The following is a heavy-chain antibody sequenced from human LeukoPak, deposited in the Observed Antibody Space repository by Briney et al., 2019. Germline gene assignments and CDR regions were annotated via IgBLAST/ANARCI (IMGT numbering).Heavy chain of an antibody. V-gene: IGHV3-66*01. Sequence: PGGSLRLSCAASVFTVSSNYMSGVPQSPGKGVECVSVIYSGGSTYYADSVKGRFTISRDNSKNTLYLQMNSLRAEDTAVYYCARELWRYSYGGIDYWGQGTLVTVSS. CDR3: ARELWRYSYGGIDY. D-gene: IGHD5-18*01. CDR2: IYSGGST. J-gene: IGHJ4*02. CDR1: VFTVSSNY.